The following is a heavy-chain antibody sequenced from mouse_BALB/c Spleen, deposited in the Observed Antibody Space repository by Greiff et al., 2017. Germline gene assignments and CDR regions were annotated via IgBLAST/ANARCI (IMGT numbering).Heavy chain of an antibody. V-gene: IGHV1-7*01. D-gene: IGHD1-1*01. J-gene: IGHJ4*01. Sequence: VQLQQSGAELAKPGASVKMSCKASGYTFTSYWMHWVKQRPGQGLEWIGYINPSTGYTEYNQKFKDKATLTADKSSSTAYMQLSSLTSEDSAVYYCARWGYGSSYDYAMDYWGQGTSVTVSS. CDR2: INPSTGYT. CDR3: ARWGYGSSYDYAMDY. CDR1: GYTFTSYW.